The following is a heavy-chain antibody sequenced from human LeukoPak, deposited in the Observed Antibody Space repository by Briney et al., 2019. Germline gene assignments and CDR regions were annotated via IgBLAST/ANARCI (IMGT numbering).Heavy chain of an antibody. CDR2: ISAYNGNT. Sequence: ASVKVSCKASGYTFTSYGISWVRQAPGQGLESMGWISAYNGNTNYAQKLQGRVTMTTDTSTSTAYMELRSLRSDDTAVYYCARPTMIKPRGAFDIWGQGTMVTVSS. CDR1: GYTFTSYG. V-gene: IGHV1-18*01. J-gene: IGHJ3*02. D-gene: IGHD3-22*01. CDR3: ARPTMIKPRGAFDI.